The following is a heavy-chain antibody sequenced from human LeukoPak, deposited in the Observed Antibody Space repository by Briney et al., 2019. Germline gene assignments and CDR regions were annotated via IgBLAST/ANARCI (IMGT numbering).Heavy chain of an antibody. Sequence: PGGSLRLSCAASGFTSDDYGMSWVRQAPGKGLEWVSSISSSSSYIYYADSVKGRFTISRDNAKNSLYLQMNSLRAEDTAVYYCARDSPFTTSPNDYRGQGTLVTVSS. J-gene: IGHJ4*02. D-gene: IGHD3-3*01. CDR3: ARDSPFTTSPNDY. V-gene: IGHV3-21*01. CDR2: ISSSSSYI. CDR1: GFTSDDYG.